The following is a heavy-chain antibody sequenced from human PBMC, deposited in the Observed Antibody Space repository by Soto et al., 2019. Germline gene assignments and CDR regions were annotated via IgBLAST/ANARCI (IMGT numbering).Heavy chain of an antibody. J-gene: IGHJ3*02. V-gene: IGHV3-11*05. CDR2: ISSSSSYT. CDR1: GFTFSDYY. D-gene: IGHD1-26*01. CDR3: ARENSGSHSI. Sequence: QVQLVESGGGLVKPGGSLRLSCVASGFTFSDYYISWIRQAPGKGLEWVSYISSSSSYTNYADSVKGRFTISRDNAKNSLYLQMDSLRAEDTAVYYCARENSGSHSIWGQGTMVTVSS.